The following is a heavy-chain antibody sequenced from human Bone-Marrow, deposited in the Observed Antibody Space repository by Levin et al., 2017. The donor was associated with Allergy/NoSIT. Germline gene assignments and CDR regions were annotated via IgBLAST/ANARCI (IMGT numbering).Heavy chain of an antibody. V-gene: IGHV3-49*04. J-gene: IGHJ6*03. CDR3: TRPEGYMDV. CDR2: IRSKAYGGTT. Sequence: GGSLRLSCTASGFTFGDYAMSWVRQAPGKGLEWVGFIRSKAYGGTTEYAASVKGRFTISRDDSKSIAYLQMNSLKTEDTAVYYCTRPEGYMDVWGKGTTVTVSS. CDR1: GFTFGDYA. D-gene: IGHD1-14*01.